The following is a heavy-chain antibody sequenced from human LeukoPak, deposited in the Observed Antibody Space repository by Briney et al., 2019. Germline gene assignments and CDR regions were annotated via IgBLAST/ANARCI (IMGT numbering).Heavy chain of an antibody. D-gene: IGHD6-13*01. Sequence: GGSLRLSCAASGFTFSSYWMHWVRQAPGKGLVWVSRINYDGSSITYADSVKGRFTISRDNSKNTLYLQMNSLRAEDTAVYYCARAMGLAAAGTTFCDYWGQGTLVTVSS. J-gene: IGHJ4*02. V-gene: IGHV3-74*03. CDR3: ARAMGLAAAGTTFCDY. CDR2: INYDGSSI. CDR1: GFTFSSYW.